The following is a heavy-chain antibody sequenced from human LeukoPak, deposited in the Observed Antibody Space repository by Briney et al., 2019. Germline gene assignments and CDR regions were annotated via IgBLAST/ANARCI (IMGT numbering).Heavy chain of an antibody. CDR2: ISRNGGST. V-gene: IGHV3-64*04. CDR1: GFTFNSYP. D-gene: IGHD2-21*01. J-gene: IGHJ4*02. CDR3: ARGIPQTGVMLDY. Sequence: GGSLRLSCSASGFTFNSYPVHWVRQAPGKGLEYVSGISRNGGSTYYADSVKGRVTISRDSSNNTLYLQMNSLRAEDTAVYYCARGIPQTGVMLDYWGQGTLVTVPS.